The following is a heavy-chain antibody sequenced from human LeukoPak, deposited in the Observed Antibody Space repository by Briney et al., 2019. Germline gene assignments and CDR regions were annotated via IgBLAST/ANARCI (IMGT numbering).Heavy chain of an antibody. J-gene: IGHJ4*02. D-gene: IGHD3-22*01. V-gene: IGHV4-34*01. CDR1: GGSFSGYY. Sequence: AETLSLTCAVYGGSFSGYYWSWIRQPPGKGLEWIGQITHSDSTHYNPSLKTRVTLSVDTSKHQFSLKLSAVTAADTAVYYSARQKTYYYDSSGWYWGQGTLVTVSS. CDR2: ITHSDST. CDR3: ARQKTYYYDSSGWY.